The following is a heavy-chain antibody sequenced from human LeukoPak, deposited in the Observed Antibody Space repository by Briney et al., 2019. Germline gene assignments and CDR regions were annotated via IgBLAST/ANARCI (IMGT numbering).Heavy chain of an antibody. J-gene: IGHJ3*02. CDR2: INHSGST. CDR1: GGSFSGYY. V-gene: IGHV4-34*01. Sequence: SGTLSLTCAVYGGSFSGYYWSWIRQPPGKGLEWIGEINHSGSTNYNPSLKSRVTISVDTSKNQFSLKLSSVTAADTAVYYCARGRRITNGSGSYYRGPPHAFDIWGQGTMVTVSS. CDR3: ARGRRITNGSGSYYRGPPHAFDI. D-gene: IGHD3-10*01.